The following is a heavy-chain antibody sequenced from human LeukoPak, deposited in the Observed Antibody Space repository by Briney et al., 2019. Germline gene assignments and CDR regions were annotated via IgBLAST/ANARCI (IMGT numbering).Heavy chain of an antibody. CDR3: AKDISFSSGWYDLYYYYGMDV. CDR2: ISWNSGSV. V-gene: IGHV3-9*01. CDR1: GFTFDDYA. J-gene: IGHJ6*02. D-gene: IGHD6-19*01. Sequence: GGSLRLSCAASGFTFDDYAMHWVRQAPGKGLEWVSGISWNSGSVGYADSVKGRFTISRDNAKNSLYLQMNSLRAEDTALYYCAKDISFSSGWYDLYYYYGMDVWGQGTTVTVSS.